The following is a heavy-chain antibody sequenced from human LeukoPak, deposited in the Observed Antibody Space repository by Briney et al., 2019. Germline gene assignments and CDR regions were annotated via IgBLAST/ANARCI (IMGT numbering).Heavy chain of an antibody. CDR3: ARGRNWFDP. V-gene: IGHV3-7*01. Sequence: GGSLRLSCAASGFTLGSYWMSWVRQAPGKGPEWVANINQDGSEKNYVDSVKGRFTISRDNARNSLYLQMNSLRAEDTAVYYCARGRNWFDPWGQGTLVTVSS. CDR2: INQDGSEK. CDR1: GFTLGSYW. J-gene: IGHJ5*02.